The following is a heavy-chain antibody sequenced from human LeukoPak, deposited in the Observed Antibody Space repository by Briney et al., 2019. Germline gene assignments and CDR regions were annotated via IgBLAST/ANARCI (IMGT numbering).Heavy chain of an antibody. CDR2: IYSGGST. D-gene: IGHD6-19*01. J-gene: IGHJ3*02. CDR1: GFTVSRNY. V-gene: IGHV3-66*01. CDR3: AREGQWLVPSGGAFDI. Sequence: GGSVRLSCAASGFTVSRNYMSWDRQAPGKGLEWVSVIYSGGSTYYADSVKGRFTISRDNSKNTPYLQMNSLRAEDTSVYYCAREGQWLVPSGGAFDIWGHETVVPVSS.